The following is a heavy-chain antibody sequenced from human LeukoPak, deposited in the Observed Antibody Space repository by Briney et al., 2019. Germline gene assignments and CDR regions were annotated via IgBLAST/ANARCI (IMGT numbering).Heavy chain of an antibody. D-gene: IGHD3-10*01. J-gene: IGHJ4*02. Sequence: GGSLRLSCATSGFTFSNHAMSWVRQAPGKGLEWVSSIRAGGGKTYYADSVKGRFTISRDNSNNTLYLQMDSLRGDDAAVYYCAKERFGSGSPYYSDYWGQGTLVTVSS. V-gene: IGHV3-23*01. CDR1: GFTFSNHA. CDR3: AKERFGSGSPYYSDY. CDR2: IRAGGGKT.